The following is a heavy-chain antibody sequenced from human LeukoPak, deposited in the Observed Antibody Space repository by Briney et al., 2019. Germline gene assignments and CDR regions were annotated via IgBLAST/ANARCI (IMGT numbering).Heavy chain of an antibody. D-gene: IGHD1-26*01. CDR1: GFTFSSHP. CDR2: ISSNEGTT. CDR3: ARESPSGSLDY. V-gene: IGHV3-64*01. Sequence: PGGDPRLSSVASGFTFSSHPMRSVRQAPGTGLESVYAISSNEGTTYNVNAVRGRYIISRDNSHNTLYLQMGRLRTDDTAIYYCARESPSGSLDYWGQGTLVSVSS. J-gene: IGHJ4*02.